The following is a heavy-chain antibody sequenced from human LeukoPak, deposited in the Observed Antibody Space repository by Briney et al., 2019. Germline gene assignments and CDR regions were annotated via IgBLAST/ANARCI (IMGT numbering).Heavy chain of an antibody. J-gene: IGHJ6*02. CDR1: GFTFSDYY. V-gene: IGHV3-11*01. CDR2: ISSSGSTI. CDR3: ARGVTTLNYYYGMDV. D-gene: IGHD4-17*01. Sequence: GGSLRLSCAASGFTFSDYYMSWICQAPGKGLEWVSYISSSGSTIYYADSVKGRFTISRDNAKNSLYLQMNSLRAEDTAVYYCARGVTTLNYYYGMDVWGQGTTVTVSS.